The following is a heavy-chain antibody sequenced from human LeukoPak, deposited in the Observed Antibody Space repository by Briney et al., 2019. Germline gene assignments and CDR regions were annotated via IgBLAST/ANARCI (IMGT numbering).Heavy chain of an antibody. CDR3: ARTKSPIYGDYGVPLFDY. CDR2: IYYSGST. Sequence: ETLSLTCAVYGGSFSGYYWGWIRQPPGKGLEWIGTIYYSGSTYYNPSLKSRVTITVDTSKNQFSLKLSSVTAADTAVYYCARTKSPIYGDYGVPLFDYWGQGTLVTVSS. V-gene: IGHV4-34*01. CDR1: GGSFSGYY. D-gene: IGHD4-17*01. J-gene: IGHJ4*02.